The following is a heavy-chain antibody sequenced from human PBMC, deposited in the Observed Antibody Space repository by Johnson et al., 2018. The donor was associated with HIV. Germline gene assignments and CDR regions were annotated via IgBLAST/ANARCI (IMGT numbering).Heavy chain of an antibody. CDR2: VSYETTNK. J-gene: IGHJ3*02. V-gene: IGHV3-30-3*01. D-gene: IGHD4-23*01. CDR1: GFSFSSYA. CDR3: ARDRLRWQFDHAFDI. Sequence: QEQLVESGGGVVQAGRSLRLSCAASGFSFSSYALHWVRQAPGKGLEWVAVVSYETTNKHYADSVKGRFTISRDNSKSTLILQMNGLKDEDTAIYYCARDRLRWQFDHAFDIWGQGTMVTVSS.